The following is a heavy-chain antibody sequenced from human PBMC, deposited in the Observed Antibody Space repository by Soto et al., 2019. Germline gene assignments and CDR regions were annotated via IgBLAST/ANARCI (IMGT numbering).Heavy chain of an antibody. Sequence: PSETLSLTCTVAGGSISSYYWSWIRQPPGKGLEWIGYIYYSGSTNYNPSLKSRVTISVDTSKNQFSLKLSSVTAADTAVYYCARDAYYDFWSGIIDYWGQGTLVTVSS. CDR2: IYYSGST. J-gene: IGHJ4*02. D-gene: IGHD3-3*01. CDR1: GGSISSYY. V-gene: IGHV4-59*01. CDR3: ARDAYYDFWSGIIDY.